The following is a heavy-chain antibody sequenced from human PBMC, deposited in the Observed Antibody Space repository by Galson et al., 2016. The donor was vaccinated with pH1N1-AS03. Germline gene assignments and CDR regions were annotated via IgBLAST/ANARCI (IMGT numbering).Heavy chain of an antibody. CDR1: GYTFTSYA. CDR2: INAGNGDT. CDR3: ARSDYGAYVDY. V-gene: IGHV1-3*01. Sequence: SVKVSCKASGYTFTSYAMHWVRQAPGQGLEWMGWINAGNGDTKFSQKFQGRVTITRDTSASMAYMGLSSLRSEDTAVYYCARSDYGAYVDYWGQGTLVTVSS. D-gene: IGHD4-17*01. J-gene: IGHJ4*02.